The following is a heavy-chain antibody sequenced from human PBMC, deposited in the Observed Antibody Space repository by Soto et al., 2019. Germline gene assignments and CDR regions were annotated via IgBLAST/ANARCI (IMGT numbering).Heavy chain of an antibody. D-gene: IGHD3-22*01. J-gene: IGHJ4*02. CDR2: ISSSSSYI. Sequence: PGGSLRLSCAASGFTFSSYSMNWVRQAPGKGLEWVSSISSSSSYIYYADSVKGRFTISRDNAKNSLYLQMNSLRAEDTAVYYCARDTYYYDSSGYPYFDYWGQGTLVTVSS. CDR3: ARDTYYYDSSGYPYFDY. V-gene: IGHV3-21*01. CDR1: GFTFSSYS.